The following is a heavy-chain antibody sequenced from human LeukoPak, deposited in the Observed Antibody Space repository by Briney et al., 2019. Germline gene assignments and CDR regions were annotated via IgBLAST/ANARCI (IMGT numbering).Heavy chain of an antibody. CDR1: GVSISSSSYY. CDR3: AIGSIAARPRIRFDP. J-gene: IGHJ5*02. Sequence: ETLSLTCTVSGVSISSSSYYWGWVRQAPGKGLEWVSYISSSSSTIYYADSVKGRFTISRDNAKNSLYLQMNSLRAEDTAVYYCAIGSIAARPRIRFDPWGQGTLVTVSS. CDR2: ISSSSSTI. V-gene: IGHV3-48*01. D-gene: IGHD6-6*01.